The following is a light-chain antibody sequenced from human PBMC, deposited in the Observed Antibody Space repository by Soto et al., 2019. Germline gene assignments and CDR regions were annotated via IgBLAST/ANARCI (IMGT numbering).Light chain of an antibody. CDR3: QQYGNSPPNT. Sequence: EIVLTQSPGTLSLSPGERATLSCRASQSVSSSYLAWYQQKPGQAPRLLIYGASSRATGIPDRFSGSGSGTDFTLTIIRLEPEDFAVYFCQQYGNSPPNTFGQGTKV. J-gene: IGKJ2*01. CDR1: QSVSSSY. CDR2: GAS. V-gene: IGKV3-20*01.